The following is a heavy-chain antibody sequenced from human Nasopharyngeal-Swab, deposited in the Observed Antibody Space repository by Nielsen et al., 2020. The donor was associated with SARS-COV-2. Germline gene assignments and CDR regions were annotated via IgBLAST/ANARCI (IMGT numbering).Heavy chain of an antibody. V-gene: IGHV3-30*03. Sequence: GGSLRPSCAASGFIFSSYAMHWVRQAPGKGLGWVAFISYDGSNTFYAGSVRGRFAISRDNSKHTLYLQMNSLRAEDTAVYYCARGGEDRLDFDYWGQGTLVTVSS. CDR2: ISYDGSNT. D-gene: IGHD3-16*01. J-gene: IGHJ4*02. CDR3: ARGGEDRLDFDY. CDR1: GFIFSSYA.